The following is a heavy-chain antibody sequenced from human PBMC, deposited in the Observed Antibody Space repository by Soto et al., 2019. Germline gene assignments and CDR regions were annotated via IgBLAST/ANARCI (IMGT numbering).Heavy chain of an antibody. D-gene: IGHD4-17*01. CDR2: IWYDGSNK. Sequence: QVQLVESGGGVVQPGRSLRLSCAASGFTFSSYGMHWVRQAPGKGLEWVAVIWYDGSNKYYADSVNGRFTISRDNSKITLYLKMNSVGAEDTAVYYCARTYHDYGDYLLRYYYGIDVWVQGTTVTVSS. CDR3: ARTYHDYGDYLLRYYYGIDV. J-gene: IGHJ6*02. V-gene: IGHV3-33*01. CDR1: GFTFSSYG.